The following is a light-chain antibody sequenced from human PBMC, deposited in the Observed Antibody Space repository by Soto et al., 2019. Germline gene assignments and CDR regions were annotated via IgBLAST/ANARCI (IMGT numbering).Light chain of an antibody. Sequence: AIRMTQSPSSFSASTGDRVTITCRASQGISSYLAWYQQKPGKAPKLLIYAASTLQSGVPSRFSGSGSGTDFTITISCLQSEDFATYYCQQYYSYPRVTFGGGTKVEIK. J-gene: IGKJ4*01. CDR3: QQYYSYPRVT. CDR1: QGISSY. CDR2: AAS. V-gene: IGKV1-8*01.